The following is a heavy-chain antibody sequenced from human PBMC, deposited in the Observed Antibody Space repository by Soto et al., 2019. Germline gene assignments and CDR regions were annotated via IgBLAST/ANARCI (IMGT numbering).Heavy chain of an antibody. Sequence: GGSLRLSCAASGFTFSSYAMSWVRQAPGKGLEWVSAISGSGGSTYYADSVKGRFTISRDNSKNTLYLQMNSLRAEDTAVYYCAKDAEIEDTATVAYFVPFDYWGQGTLVTVSS. D-gene: IGHD5-18*01. J-gene: IGHJ4*02. CDR1: GFTFSSYA. CDR2: ISGSGGST. V-gene: IGHV3-23*01. CDR3: AKDAEIEDTATVAYFVPFDY.